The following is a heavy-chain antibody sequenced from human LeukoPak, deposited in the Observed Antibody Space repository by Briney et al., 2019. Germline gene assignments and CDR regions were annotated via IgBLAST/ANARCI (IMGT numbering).Heavy chain of an antibody. CDR3: ARVEFNDYVWGSYRGAFDY. D-gene: IGHD3-16*02. V-gene: IGHV4-4*07. CDR1: GGSISSYY. J-gene: IGHJ4*02. Sequence: SETLSLTCTVSGGSISSYYWSWIRQPAGKGLEWIGRIYTSGSTNYNPSLKSRVTISVDTSKNQFSLKLSSVTAADTAVYYCARVEFNDYVWGSYRGAFDYWGQGTLVTVSS. CDR2: IYTSGST.